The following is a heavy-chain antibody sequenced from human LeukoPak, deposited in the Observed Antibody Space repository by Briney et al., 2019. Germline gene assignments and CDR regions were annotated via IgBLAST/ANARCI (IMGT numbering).Heavy chain of an antibody. Sequence: PSETLSLTCTVSGGSISSYYWSWIRQPPGKGLEWIGYIYYSGSTNYHPSLKSRVTISVDTSKNQFSLKLSSVTAADTAVYYCARVRWGSFDYWGQGTLVTVSS. D-gene: IGHD1-26*01. CDR2: IYYSGST. CDR1: GGSISSYY. J-gene: IGHJ4*02. CDR3: ARVRWGSFDY. V-gene: IGHV4-59*01.